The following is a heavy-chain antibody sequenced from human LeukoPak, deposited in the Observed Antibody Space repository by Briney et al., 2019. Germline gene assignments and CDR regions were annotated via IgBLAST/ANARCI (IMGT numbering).Heavy chain of an antibody. Sequence: PGGSLRLSCAASGFTFSSYAMSWVRQAPGKGLEWVSAISGSGGSTYYADSVKGRFTISRDNSKNTLYLQMNSLRDEDTALYYCARVFNYYFGSGSHGMDVWGKGTTVTVSS. V-gene: IGHV3-23*01. CDR3: ARVFNYYFGSGSHGMDV. CDR2: ISGSGGST. CDR1: GFTFSSYA. D-gene: IGHD3-10*01. J-gene: IGHJ6*04.